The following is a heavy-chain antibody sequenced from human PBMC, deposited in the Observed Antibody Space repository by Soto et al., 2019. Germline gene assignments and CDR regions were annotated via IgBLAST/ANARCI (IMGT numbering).Heavy chain of an antibody. J-gene: IGHJ4*02. Sequence: GAPVEVASKASGYTFTSYDINWVRQATGQGLEWMGWMNPNSGNTGYAQKFQGRVTMTRNTSISTAYMELSSLGAEDTAIYYCAKVVSDGNDYYDFWGQGTLVTVSS. D-gene: IGHD3-22*01. CDR1: GYTFTSYD. V-gene: IGHV1-8*01. CDR2: MNPNSGNT. CDR3: AKVVSDGNDYYDF.